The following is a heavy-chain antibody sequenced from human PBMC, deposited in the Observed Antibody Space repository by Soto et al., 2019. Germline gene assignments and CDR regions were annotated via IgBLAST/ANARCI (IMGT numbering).Heavy chain of an antibody. V-gene: IGHV3-53*01. J-gene: IGHJ4*02. CDR2: IYRGGNT. CDR3: ARFISFGGVDC. CDR1: GFTVSDHY. Sequence: EVQLVESGGSMIQPGGSLRLSCAASGFTVSDHYMSWVRQSPGKGLELFSVIYRGGNTYYTDSVKGRFTISRDNSKNTVDLQMTSLSVDDTAVYYCARFISFGGVDCWGQGTLVTVSS. D-gene: IGHD3-16*01.